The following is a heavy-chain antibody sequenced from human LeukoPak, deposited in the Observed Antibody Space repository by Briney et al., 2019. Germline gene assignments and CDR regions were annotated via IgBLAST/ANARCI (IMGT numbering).Heavy chain of an antibody. CDR1: AGSVRSQY. Sequence: SPTLSLTCTLSAGSVRSQYWGWTRHPPGRGLECLGFIYYGGTQRYKPPLQTRFPISADTSKKPFSCKLTFVTPADTAFFNWARLLDNDSSGDPDTFDMWGQGTMVTVSS. V-gene: IGHV4-59*02. CDR3: ARLLDNDSSGDPDTFDM. J-gene: IGHJ3*02. CDR2: IYYGGTQ. D-gene: IGHD3-22*01.